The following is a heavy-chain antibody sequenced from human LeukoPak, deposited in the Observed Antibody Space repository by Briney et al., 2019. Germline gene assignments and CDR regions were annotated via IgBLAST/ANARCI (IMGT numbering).Heavy chain of an antibody. CDR2: ISGSGGST. CDR1: GFTFSSYA. CDR3: AAVVVVAATRRADWFDP. D-gene: IGHD2-15*01. V-gene: IGHV3-23*01. J-gene: IGHJ5*02. Sequence: PGGSLRLSCAASGFTFSSYAMSWVRQAPGKGLEWVSAISGSGGSTYYADSVKGRFTISRDNSKNTLYLQMNSLRAEDTAVYYCAAVVVVAATRRADWFDPWGQGTLVTVSS.